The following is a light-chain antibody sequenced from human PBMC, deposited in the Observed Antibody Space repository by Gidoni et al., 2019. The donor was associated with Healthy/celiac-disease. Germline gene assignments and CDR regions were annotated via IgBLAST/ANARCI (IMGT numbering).Light chain of an antibody. CDR1: QSISSW. CDR3: QQDNSYFSPIT. J-gene: IGKJ3*01. Sequence: DIQMTQSPSTLSASVGDRVTITCRASQSISSWLAWYQQKPGKAPKLLIYKASSLESGVPSRFSGSGSGTEFTLTISSLQPDDFATYYCQQDNSYFSPITFGPGTKVDIK. V-gene: IGKV1-5*03. CDR2: KAS.